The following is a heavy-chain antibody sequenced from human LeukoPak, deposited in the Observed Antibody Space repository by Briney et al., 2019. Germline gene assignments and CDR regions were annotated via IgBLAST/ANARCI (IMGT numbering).Heavy chain of an antibody. V-gene: IGHV3-21*01. Sequence: PGGSLRLSCAASGFTFSSYSMNWVRQAPGKGLEWVSSISSSSSYIYYADSVKGRFTISRDNAKNSLYLQMNSLRAEDTAVYYCARVLLLRYFDWLSYADVVGMDVWGKGTTVTVSS. D-gene: IGHD3-9*01. J-gene: IGHJ6*04. CDR2: ISSSSSYI. CDR1: GFTFSSYS. CDR3: ARVLLLRYFDWLSYADVVGMDV.